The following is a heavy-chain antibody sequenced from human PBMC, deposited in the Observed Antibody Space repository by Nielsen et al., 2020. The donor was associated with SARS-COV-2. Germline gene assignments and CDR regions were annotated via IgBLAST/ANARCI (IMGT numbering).Heavy chain of an antibody. CDR1: GFTFSSYA. CDR2: ISGSGGST. V-gene: IGHV3-23*01. CDR3: ARSSGLINYFDY. D-gene: IGHD3-10*01. Sequence: GGSLRLSCAASGFTFSSYAMSWVRQAPGKGLEWVSAISGSGGSTYYADSVKGRFTISRDNAKNSLYLQMNSLRAEDTAVYYCARSSGLINYFDYWGQGTLVTVSS. J-gene: IGHJ4*02.